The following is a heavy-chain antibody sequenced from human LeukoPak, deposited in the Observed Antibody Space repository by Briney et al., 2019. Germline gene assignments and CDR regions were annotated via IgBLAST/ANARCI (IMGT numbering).Heavy chain of an antibody. CDR2: ISHSGST. J-gene: IGHJ4*02. Sequence: TSETLSLTCAAYGGSFSGYYWSWIRQPPGKGLEWIGEISHSGSTNYNPSLKSRVTISVDTSKNQFSLKLSSVTAADTAVYYCAAQYSGYVRLDYWGQGTLVTVSS. V-gene: IGHV4-34*01. CDR3: AAQYSGYVRLDY. CDR1: GGSFSGYY. D-gene: IGHD5-12*01.